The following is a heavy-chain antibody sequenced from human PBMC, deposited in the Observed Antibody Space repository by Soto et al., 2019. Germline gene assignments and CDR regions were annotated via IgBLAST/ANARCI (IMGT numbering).Heavy chain of an antibody. J-gene: IGHJ4*02. CDR1: GGSFSGYY. D-gene: IGHD5-12*01. Sequence: QVQLQQWGAGLLKPSETLSLTCAVYGGSFSGYYWSWIRQPPGKGLEWIGEINHSGSTNYNPSLRSRVTISVDTSKNQFSLTLSSVTAADTAVYYCARGYATGLRRRPFDCWGQGTLVTVSS. CDR2: INHSGST. CDR3: ARGYATGLRRRPFDC. V-gene: IGHV4-34*01.